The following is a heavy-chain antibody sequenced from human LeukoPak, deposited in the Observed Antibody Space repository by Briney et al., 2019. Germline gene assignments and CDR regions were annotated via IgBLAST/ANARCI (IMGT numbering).Heavy chain of an antibody. CDR2: ISYDESNK. Sequence: HPGGSLRLSCAASGFRFSSYGMHWVRQAPGKGLEWVAVISYDESNKFYEDSVKGRFTISRDNSKNTLYLQMNSLRAEDTAVYYCAKGGGTGYSSSWFSNWGQGTLVTVSS. V-gene: IGHV3-30*18. CDR3: AKGGGTGYSSSWFSN. J-gene: IGHJ4*02. CDR1: GFRFSSYG. D-gene: IGHD6-13*01.